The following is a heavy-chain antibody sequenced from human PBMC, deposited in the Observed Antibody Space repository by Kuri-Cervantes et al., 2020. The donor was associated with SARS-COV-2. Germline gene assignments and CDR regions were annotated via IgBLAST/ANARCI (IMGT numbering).Heavy chain of an antibody. D-gene: IGHD2-2*01. CDR2: IYHSGST. CDR1: GYSISSGYY. V-gene: IGHV4-38-2*01. J-gene: IGHJ3*02. CDR3: ARGRRIVVVPAASPPTLSPFDI. Sequence: GSLRLSCAVSGYSISSGYYWGWIRQPPGKGLEWIGSIYHSGSTNYNPSLKSRVTISVDTSKNQFSLKLSSVTAADTAVYYCARGRRIVVVPAASPPTLSPFDIWGQGTMVTVSS.